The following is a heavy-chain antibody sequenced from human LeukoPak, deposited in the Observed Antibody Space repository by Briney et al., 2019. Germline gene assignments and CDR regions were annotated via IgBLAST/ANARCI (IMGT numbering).Heavy chain of an antibody. CDR1: GYTFSSYV. CDR2: ISYDGSNE. J-gene: IGHJ4*02. CDR3: ARDQGTSYLSSFDY. D-gene: IGHD6-6*01. Sequence: PGRSLRLSCAVSGYTFSSYVMHWVRQAPGKGLEWVAIISYDGSNEYYADSVKGRFTISRDNSKNTLYLQMNSLRAADTAVYYCARDQGTSYLSSFDYWGQGTLVTVSS. V-gene: IGHV3-30*04.